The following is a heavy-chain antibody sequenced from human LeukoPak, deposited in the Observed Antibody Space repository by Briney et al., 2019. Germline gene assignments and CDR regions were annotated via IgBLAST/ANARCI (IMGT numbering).Heavy chain of an antibody. CDR2: IYYSGST. Sequence: PSETLSLTCTVSGGSISSYYWSWIRQPPGKGLEWIGYIYYSGSTNYNPSLKSRVTMSVDPSNNQFSLKLSSVTAADTAVYYCASSPFSFATEYFDSWGQGTQVTVSS. CDR1: GGSISSYY. V-gene: IGHV4-59*08. D-gene: IGHD2-21*02. J-gene: IGHJ4*02. CDR3: ASSPFSFATEYFDS.